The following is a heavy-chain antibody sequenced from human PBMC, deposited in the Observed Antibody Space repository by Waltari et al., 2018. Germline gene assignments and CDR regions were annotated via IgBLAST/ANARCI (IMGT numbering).Heavy chain of an antibody. J-gene: IGHJ4*02. CDR1: GFTFSSYW. Sequence: EVQLVESGGGLVQPGGSLRLSCAASGFTFSSYWMSWVRQAPGKGLEWVANIKQDGSEKYYVDSVKGRFTISRDNAKNSLYLQMNSLRAEDTAVYYCARESAYYYGSGSYYQFGYFDYWGQGTLVTVSS. CDR3: ARESAYYYGSGSYYQFGYFDY. CDR2: IKQDGSEK. D-gene: IGHD3-10*01. V-gene: IGHV3-7*01.